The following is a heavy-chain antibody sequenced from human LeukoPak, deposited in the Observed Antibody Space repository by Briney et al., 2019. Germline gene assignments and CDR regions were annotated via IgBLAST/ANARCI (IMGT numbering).Heavy chain of an antibody. J-gene: IGHJ6*04. V-gene: IGHV4-38-2*01. Sequence: SETLSLTCAVSGYSISSGYYWGWIRQPPGKGLEWIGSINHSGNTYYHPSLKSRVTISVDTSKNQFSLRLSSVTAADTAVYYCARVIGGYCSSTSCYALDVWGKGTTVTVSS. CDR2: INHSGNT. CDR1: GYSISSGYY. D-gene: IGHD2-2*01. CDR3: ARVIGGYCSSTSCYALDV.